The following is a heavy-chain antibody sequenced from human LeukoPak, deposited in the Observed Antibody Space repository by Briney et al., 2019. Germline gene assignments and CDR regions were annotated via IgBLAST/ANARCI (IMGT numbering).Heavy chain of an antibody. CDR2: IYYSGST. V-gene: IGHV4-59*08. J-gene: IGHJ6*03. Sequence: SETLSLTCTVSGGSISSYYWSWIRQPPGKGLEWIGYIYYSGSTNYNPSLKSRVTISLDTSKNQFSLNLSSVTAADTAVYYCARGAAAASWSYFYMDVWGTGTTVTVSS. CDR1: GGSISSYY. CDR3: ARGAAAASWSYFYMDV. D-gene: IGHD6-13*01.